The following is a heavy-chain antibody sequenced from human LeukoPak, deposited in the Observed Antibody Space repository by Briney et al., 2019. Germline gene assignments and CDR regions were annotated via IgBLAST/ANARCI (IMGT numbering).Heavy chain of an antibody. CDR2: IYTSGST. Sequence: SETLSLTCTVSGGSISSGSYYWSWIRQPAGKGLEWIGRIYTSGSTNYNPSLKSRVTISVDTSKNQFSLKLSSVTAADTAVYYCARGSYNWNLGTDYWGQGTLVTVSS. J-gene: IGHJ4*02. CDR1: GGSISSGSYY. D-gene: IGHD1-7*01. CDR3: ARGSYNWNLGTDY. V-gene: IGHV4-61*02.